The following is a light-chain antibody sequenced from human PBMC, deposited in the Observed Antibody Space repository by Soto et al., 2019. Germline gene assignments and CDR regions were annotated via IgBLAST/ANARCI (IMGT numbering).Light chain of an antibody. CDR2: DAS. J-gene: IGKJ1*01. V-gene: IGKV1-5*01. CDR1: QSINNW. CDR3: QHLT. Sequence: DVQMTQSPSTLSASVGDRVTITCRASQSINNWLAWYQQKPGNAPKLLIYDASTLESGVASRFSGSGSGTEFSLTISSLQPDDFATYYCQHLTFGQGTKVEVK.